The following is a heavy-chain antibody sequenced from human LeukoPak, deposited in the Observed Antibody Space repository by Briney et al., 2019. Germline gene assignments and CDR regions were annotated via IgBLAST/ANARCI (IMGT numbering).Heavy chain of an antibody. J-gene: IGHJ4*02. CDR2: IYYSGST. V-gene: IGHV4-61*05. CDR1: GGSISSSSYY. CDR3: ARSGYCSGGSCYWDPFDY. Sequence: PSETLSLTCTVSGGSISSSSYYWGWIRQPPGKGLEWIGYIYYSGSTNYNPSLKSRVTISVDTSKNQFSLKLSSVTAADTAVYYCARSGYCSGGSCYWDPFDYWGQGTLVTVSS. D-gene: IGHD2-15*01.